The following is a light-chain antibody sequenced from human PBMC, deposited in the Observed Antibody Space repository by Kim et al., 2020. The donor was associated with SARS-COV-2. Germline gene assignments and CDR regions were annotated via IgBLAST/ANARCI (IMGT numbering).Light chain of an antibody. CDR2: LGS. CDR3: MQVLQIPRT. V-gene: IGKV2-28*01. Sequence: DIVMTQSPLSLPVTPGEPASISCRSSQSLLYSDGYTYLDWYLQKPGQSPQLLIYLGSNRASGVPDMFSGSGSGTDFTLKISRVAAEDVGVYYCMQVLQIPRTFGQGTKLEI. J-gene: IGKJ2*01. CDR1: QSLLYSDGYTY.